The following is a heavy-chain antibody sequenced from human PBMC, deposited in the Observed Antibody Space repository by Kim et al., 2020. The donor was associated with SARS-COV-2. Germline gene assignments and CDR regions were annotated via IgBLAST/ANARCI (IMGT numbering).Heavy chain of an antibody. V-gene: IGHV1-2*02. CDR1: GYTFTGYY. J-gene: IGHJ5*02. CDR3: ARGRFRIAAAGIDGYSSGWSRVNSGGVWFDP. D-gene: IGHD6-19*01. CDR2: INPNSGGT. Sequence: ASVKVSCKASGYTFTGYYMHWVRQAPGQGLEWMGWINPNSGGTNYAQKFQGRVTMTRDTSISTAYMELSRLRSDDTAVYYCARGRFRIAAAGIDGYSSGWSRVNSGGVWFDPWGQGTLVTVSS.